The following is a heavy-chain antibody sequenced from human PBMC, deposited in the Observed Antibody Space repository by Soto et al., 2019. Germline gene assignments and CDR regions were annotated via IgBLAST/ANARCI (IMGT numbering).Heavy chain of an antibody. Sequence: EVQLVESGGGLVQPGGSLRLSCAASGFTFSSYEMNWVRQAPGKGLEWVSYISSSGGTVYYADSVKGRFTIYRDNAKNSLYLQMNSLRAEETAVYYCAKDGGDYYYYGMDVWGQGTTVTVSS. J-gene: IGHJ6*02. CDR3: AKDGGDYYYYGMDV. D-gene: IGHD3-16*01. CDR1: GFTFSSYE. CDR2: ISSSGGTV. V-gene: IGHV3-48*03.